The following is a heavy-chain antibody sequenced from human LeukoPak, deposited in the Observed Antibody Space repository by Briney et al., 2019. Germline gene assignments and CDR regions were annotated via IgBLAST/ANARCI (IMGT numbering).Heavy chain of an antibody. CDR3: ARDQDYYYGMDV. CDR2: IYYSGNT. CDR1: GGSLLSDDYY. J-gene: IGHJ6*02. V-gene: IGHV4-31*03. Sequence: ASETLSLTCTVSGGSLLSDDYYWSWIRQYSGKGLEWIGYIYYSGNTYYNPSLKNRVTMSVDTSKNQISLKLSSVTAADTALYYCARDQDYYYGMDVWGQGTTVTVSS.